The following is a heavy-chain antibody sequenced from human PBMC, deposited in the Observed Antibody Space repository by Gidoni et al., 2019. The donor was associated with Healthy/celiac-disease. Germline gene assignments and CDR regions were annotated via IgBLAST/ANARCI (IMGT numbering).Heavy chain of an antibody. D-gene: IGHD6-13*01. V-gene: IGHV3-30-3*01. Sequence: QVQLAESGGGVVQPGRSRRLSCAASGFTLSSSAMHWVRQAPGKGLELGAVISSDGSNNYYADSVKGRFTISRDNSKNTLCLQMNSLRAEDTAVYYCARDPLAAAGIFDYWGQGTLVTVSS. CDR1: GFTLSSSA. CDR3: ARDPLAAAGIFDY. J-gene: IGHJ4*02. CDR2: ISSDGSNN.